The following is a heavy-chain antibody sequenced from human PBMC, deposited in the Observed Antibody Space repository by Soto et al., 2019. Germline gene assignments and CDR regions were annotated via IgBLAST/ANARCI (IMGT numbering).Heavy chain of an antibody. CDR2: IWYDGSNK. Sequence: GGSLRLSCAVSGFTFSNYGMHWVLQAPGKGLEWVAVIWYDGSNKYYADSVKGRFTISRDNSKNTLYLQMNSLRAEDTAVYYCASAADYYGSGSYLVDHWGQGTLVTVSS. J-gene: IGHJ4*02. CDR1: GFTFSNYG. D-gene: IGHD3-10*01. CDR3: ASAADYYGSGSYLVDH. V-gene: IGHV3-33*01.